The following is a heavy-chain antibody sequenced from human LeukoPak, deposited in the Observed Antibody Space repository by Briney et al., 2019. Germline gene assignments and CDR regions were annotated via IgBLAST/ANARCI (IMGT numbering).Heavy chain of an antibody. CDR3: ARVGGYYTPNGPYYYYMDV. CDR1: GGSISSYY. V-gene: IGHV4-4*07. Sequence: SETLSLTCTVSGGSISSYYWSWIRQPAGKGLEWIGRIYTSGSTNYNPSLKSRVTMSVDTSKNQFSLKLSSVTAADTAVYYCARVGGYYTPNGPYYYYMDVWGKGTTVTVSS. J-gene: IGHJ6*03. CDR2: IYTSGST. D-gene: IGHD3-22*01.